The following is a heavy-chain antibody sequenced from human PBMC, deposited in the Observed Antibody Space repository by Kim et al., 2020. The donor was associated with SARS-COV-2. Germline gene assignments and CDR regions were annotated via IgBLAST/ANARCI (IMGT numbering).Heavy chain of an antibody. Sequence: TNYAQKLQGRVTMTTDTATGTAYMELRGLRSDDTAVYYCARGDTATGFDYWGQGTLVTVSS. CDR2: T. J-gene: IGHJ4*02. D-gene: IGHD5-18*01. CDR3: ARGDTATGFDY. V-gene: IGHV1-18*01.